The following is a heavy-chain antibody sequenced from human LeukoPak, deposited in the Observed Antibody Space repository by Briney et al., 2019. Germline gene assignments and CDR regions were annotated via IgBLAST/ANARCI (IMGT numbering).Heavy chain of an antibody. D-gene: IGHD3-10*01. CDR2: ISNDGSNK. V-gene: IGHV3-30*18. J-gene: IGHJ3*02. CDR1: GFTFSSYG. CDR3: AKGRGAFDI. Sequence: GGSLRLSCVASGFTFSSYGMHWVRQAPGKGLEWVAVISNDGSNKYYADSVKGRFTISRDNSKNTLYLQMNSLKAEDTAVYYCAKGRGAFDIWGQGTMVTVSS.